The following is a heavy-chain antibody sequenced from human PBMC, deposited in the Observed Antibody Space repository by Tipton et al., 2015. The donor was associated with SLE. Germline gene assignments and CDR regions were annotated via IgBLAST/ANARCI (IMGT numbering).Heavy chain of an antibody. Sequence: GSLRLSCTASGFTFGDYPMGWFRQAPGKGLEWVSSISSSSSYIYYADSVKGRFTISRDNAKNSLYLQMNSLRVEDTAVYFCAGDDYASGITWGQGTLVTVSS. J-gene: IGHJ5*02. CDR1: GFTFGDYP. D-gene: IGHD3-10*01. CDR3: AGDDYASGIT. CDR2: ISSSSSYI. V-gene: IGHV3-21*03.